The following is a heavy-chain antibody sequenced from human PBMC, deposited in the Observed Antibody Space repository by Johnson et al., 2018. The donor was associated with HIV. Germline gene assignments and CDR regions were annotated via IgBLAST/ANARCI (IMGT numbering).Heavy chain of an antibody. Sequence: QVHLVESGGGVVQPGRSLRLSCAASGFTFSSYAMHWVRQAPGKGLEWVAVISYDGSNKYYADSVKGRVTISRDNSKNTLYLQMNSLRAEDTAVYYCARDVNFWSGPLHAFDIWGQGTMVTVSS. D-gene: IGHD3-3*01. CDR3: ARDVNFWSGPLHAFDI. CDR2: ISYDGSNK. V-gene: IGHV3-30-3*01. J-gene: IGHJ3*02. CDR1: GFTFSSYA.